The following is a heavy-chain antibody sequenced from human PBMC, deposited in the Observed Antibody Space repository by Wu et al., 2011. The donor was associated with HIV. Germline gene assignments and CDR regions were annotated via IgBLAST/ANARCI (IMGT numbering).Heavy chain of an antibody. J-gene: IGHJ3*02. Sequence: QVQLLQSGAEVKRPGSSVKVSCKASGGTFSTYAISWIRLAPGQGLEWMGVFTPVFGTSTYAQKFQGRVTFTADKSTSTVYMDLSLKGDDTAVYFCARDRLGSSAIGAFDIWGQGTLVTVSA. D-gene: IGHD2-2*01. CDR2: FTPVFGTS. CDR1: GGTFSTYA. CDR3: ARDRLGSSAIGAFDI. V-gene: IGHV1-69*14.